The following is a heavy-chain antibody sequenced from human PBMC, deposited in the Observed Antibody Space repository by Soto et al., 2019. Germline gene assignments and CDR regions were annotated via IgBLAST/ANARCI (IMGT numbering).Heavy chain of an antibody. J-gene: IGHJ3*02. CDR2: ISSSSSYI. Sequence: PGGSLRLSCAASGFTFSSYSMNWVRQAPGKGLEWVSSISSSSSYIYYADSVKGRFTISRDNAKNSLYLQMNSLRAEDTAVYYCARDITIFGVVPDAFDIWGQGTMVTVS. D-gene: IGHD3-3*01. V-gene: IGHV3-21*01. CDR3: ARDITIFGVVPDAFDI. CDR1: GFTFSSYS.